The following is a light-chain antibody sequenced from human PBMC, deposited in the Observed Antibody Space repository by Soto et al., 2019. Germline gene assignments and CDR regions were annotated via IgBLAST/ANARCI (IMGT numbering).Light chain of an antibody. CDR1: KLGDKY. CDR3: QVWDSSTHVV. J-gene: IGLJ2*01. Sequence: SYELTQPPSVSVSPGQTASITCSGDKLGDKYACWYQQKPGQSPVLVIYQDSKRPSGIPERFSGSNSGNTATLTISGTQAVDEADYYCQVWDSSTHVVFGGGTKLTVL. V-gene: IGLV3-1*01. CDR2: QDS.